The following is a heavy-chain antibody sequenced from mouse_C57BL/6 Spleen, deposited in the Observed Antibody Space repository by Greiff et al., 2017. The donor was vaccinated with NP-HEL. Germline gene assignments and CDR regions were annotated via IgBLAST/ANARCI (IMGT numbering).Heavy chain of an antibody. CDR2: INPNNGGT. CDR3: ARFEYYSNYEGFAY. Sequence: EVQLQQSGPELVKPGASVKISCKASGYTFTDYYMNWVKQSHGKSLEWIGDINPNNGGTSYNQKFKGKATLTVDKSSSTAYMELRSLTSEDSAVYYCARFEYYSNYEGFAYWGQGTLVTVSA. V-gene: IGHV1-26*01. D-gene: IGHD2-5*01. CDR1: GYTFTDYY. J-gene: IGHJ3*01.